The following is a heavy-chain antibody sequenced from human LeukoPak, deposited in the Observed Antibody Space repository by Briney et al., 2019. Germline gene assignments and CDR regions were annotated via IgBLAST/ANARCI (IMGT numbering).Heavy chain of an antibody. V-gene: IGHV4-34*01. CDR1: GGSFSGYY. CDR2: INHSGST. Sequence: SETLSLTCAVYGGSFSGYYWSWIRQPPGKGLEWIGEINHSGSTYYNPSLKSRVTISVDTSENQFSLKLSSVTAADTAVYYCARESRGLNWFDPWGQGTLVTVSS. J-gene: IGHJ5*02. D-gene: IGHD3-16*01. CDR3: ARESRGLNWFDP.